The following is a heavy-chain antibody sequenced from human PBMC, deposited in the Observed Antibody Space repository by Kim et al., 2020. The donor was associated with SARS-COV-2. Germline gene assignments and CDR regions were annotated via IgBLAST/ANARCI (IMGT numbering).Heavy chain of an antibody. Sequence: ASVKVSCKASGYTFSSVDLYWLRQAPGQRLEWMGRINAGKGNTEYSQKFQGRVTISRDTSASTAYMELSSPTSEDTAMYYCARRSSASGPYDYWGQGTLVTVSS. CDR1: GYTFSSVD. V-gene: IGHV1-3*01. J-gene: IGHJ4*02. CDR2: INAGKGNT. D-gene: IGHD3-10*01. CDR3: ARRSSASGPYDY.